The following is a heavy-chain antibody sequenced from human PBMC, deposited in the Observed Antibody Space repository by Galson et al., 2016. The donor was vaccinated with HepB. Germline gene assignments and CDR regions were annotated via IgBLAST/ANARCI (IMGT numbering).Heavy chain of an antibody. Sequence: SVKVSCKASGYAFTAYYIHWVRQAPGQGLEWMGGIDPNSGGTDYAQRFQGRVTMTRDTSISTAYMDLSRLRSDDTAVYYCARIGGGSSGFDYWGQGSLVTVS. V-gene: IGHV1-2*02. CDR2: IDPNSGGT. CDR3: ARIGGGSSGFDY. D-gene: IGHD2-15*01. J-gene: IGHJ4*02. CDR1: GYAFTAYY.